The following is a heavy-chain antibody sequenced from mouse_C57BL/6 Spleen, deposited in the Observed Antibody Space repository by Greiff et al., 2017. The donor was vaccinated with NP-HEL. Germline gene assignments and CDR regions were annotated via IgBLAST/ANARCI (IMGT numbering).Heavy chain of an antibody. CDR1: GFTFSDYG. CDR2: ISNLAYSI. V-gene: IGHV5-15*01. J-gene: IGHJ3*01. CDR3: ARPLSYYYGSSPFAY. Sequence: EVHLVESGGGLVQPGGSLKLSCAASGFTFSDYGMAWVRQAPRKGPEWVAFISNLAYSIYYADTVTGRFTISRENAKNTLYLEMSSLRSEDTAMYYCARPLSYYYGSSPFAYWGQGTLVTVSA. D-gene: IGHD1-1*01.